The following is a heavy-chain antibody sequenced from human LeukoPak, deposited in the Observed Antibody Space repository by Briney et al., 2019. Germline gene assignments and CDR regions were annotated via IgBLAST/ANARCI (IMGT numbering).Heavy chain of an antibody. D-gene: IGHD3-9*01. J-gene: IGHJ5*02. CDR1: GYTFTSYY. V-gene: IGHV1-46*01. CDR2: INPSGGST. Sequence: ASVKVSCKASGYTFTSYYMHWVRQAPGQGLEWMGIINPSGGSTSYAQKFQGRVTMTRDTSTSTVYMELSSLRSEDTAVYYCARDGEGGNYDILTGYPLLTNWFDPWGQGTLVTVSS. CDR3: ARDGEGGNYDILTGYPLLTNWFDP.